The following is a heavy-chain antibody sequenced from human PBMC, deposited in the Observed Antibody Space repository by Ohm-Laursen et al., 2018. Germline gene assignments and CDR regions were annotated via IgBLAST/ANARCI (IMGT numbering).Heavy chain of an antibody. CDR2: INPSGGST. CDR1: GYTFTSYY. D-gene: IGHD3-22*01. CDR3: ARGPRDTYYYDSSGYYWGDYFDY. J-gene: IGHJ4*02. Sequence: ASVKVSCKASGYTFTSYYMHWVRQAPGQGLEWMGIINPSGGSTSYAQKFQGRVTMTRDTSTSTVYMELSSLRSEDTAVYYCARGPRDTYYYDSSGYYWGDYFDYWGQGTLVTVSS. V-gene: IGHV1-46*01.